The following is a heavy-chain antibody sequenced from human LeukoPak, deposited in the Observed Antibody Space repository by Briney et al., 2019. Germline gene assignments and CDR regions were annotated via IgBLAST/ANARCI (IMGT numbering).Heavy chain of an antibody. J-gene: IGHJ4*02. CDR1: GFTFSRYA. D-gene: IGHD6-13*01. CDR3: AKESVRYSSSGEGQK. Sequence: PGGSLRLSCAASGFTFSRYAMSWVRQAPGKGLEWVSAISGSGGSTYYADSVKGRFTISRDNSKNTLYLQMNSLRAEDTAVYYCAKESVRYSSSGEGQKWGQGTLVTVSS. V-gene: IGHV3-23*01. CDR2: ISGSGGST.